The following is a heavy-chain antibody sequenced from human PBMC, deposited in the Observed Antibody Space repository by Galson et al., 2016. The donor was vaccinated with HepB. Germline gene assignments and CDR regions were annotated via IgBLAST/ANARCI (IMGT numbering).Heavy chain of an antibody. Sequence: SETLSLTCSVSGGSIGPGAYYWDWIRQSPGKGLEWIGNLYFGGNTYYNPSLRSRVTISVDASRNEFSLKLTSVTAADTAVYYCARRPYSYFDDSTSLDSWGQVTLVTVSS. D-gene: IGHD3-22*01. CDR2: LYFGGNT. CDR1: GGSIGPGAYY. J-gene: IGHJ4*02. V-gene: IGHV4-39*01. CDR3: ARRPYSYFDDSTSLDS.